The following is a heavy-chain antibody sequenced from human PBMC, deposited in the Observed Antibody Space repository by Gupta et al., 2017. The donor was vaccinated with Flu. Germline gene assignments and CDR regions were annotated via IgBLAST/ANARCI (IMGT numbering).Heavy chain of an antibody. CDR1: GGSISSYY. Sequence: CTVSGGSISSYYWSWIRQPPGKGLEWIGYIYYSGSTNYNPSLKSRVTISVDTSKNQFSLKLSSVTAADTAVYYCARGEYQHDAFDIWGQGTMVTVSS. CDR3: ARGEYQHDAFDI. J-gene: IGHJ3*02. D-gene: IGHD2-2*01. V-gene: IGHV4-59*01. CDR2: IYYSGST.